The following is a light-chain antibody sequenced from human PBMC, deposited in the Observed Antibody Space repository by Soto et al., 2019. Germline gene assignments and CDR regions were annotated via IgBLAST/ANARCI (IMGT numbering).Light chain of an antibody. CDR3: LQYGRLPNT. J-gene: IGKJ2*01. CDR1: QSVTSNF. V-gene: IGKV3-20*01. Sequence: EIVLTQSPGTLSLSPGERATLSCRASQSVTSNFLAWYQQKPGQTPRLLIYDASSRATGIPDRFSGSGSGTEFTLTISRLEPEDFAVYYCLQYGRLPNTFGQGTKLEIE. CDR2: DAS.